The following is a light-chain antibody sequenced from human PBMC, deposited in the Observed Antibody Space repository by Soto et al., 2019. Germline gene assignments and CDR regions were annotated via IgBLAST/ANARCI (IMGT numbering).Light chain of an antibody. CDR2: GAS. J-gene: IGKJ2*01. V-gene: IGKV3-20*01. CDR3: QQYGISPT. CDR1: QSVSSRF. Sequence: EIVLTQSPGTLSLSPGERATLSCRASQSVSSRFLAWYQQRPGQAPRLLIYGASSRATGIPDRFSVSGSGTDFTLTISRLEPEDFAVYYCQQYGISPTFGQGTKLEIK.